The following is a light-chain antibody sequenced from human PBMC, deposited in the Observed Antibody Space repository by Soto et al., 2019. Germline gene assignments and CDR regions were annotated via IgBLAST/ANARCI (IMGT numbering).Light chain of an antibody. Sequence: DIQLTQSPSFLSASVGDRVTITCRASQGINNYLAWYQQKPGKVPKLLIYAASTLQSGAPSRFSGSGYGTEFTLTISSLQPEDFATYYCQHLNSYPITFGQGTRLDIK. CDR2: AAS. CDR3: QHLNSYPIT. J-gene: IGKJ5*01. V-gene: IGKV1-9*01. CDR1: QGINNY.